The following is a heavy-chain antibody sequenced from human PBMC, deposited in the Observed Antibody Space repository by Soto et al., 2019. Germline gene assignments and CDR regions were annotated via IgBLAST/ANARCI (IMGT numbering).Heavy chain of an antibody. D-gene: IGHD3-3*01. CDR1: GFTFSSYS. J-gene: IGHJ5*02. Sequence: GGSLRLSCAASGFTFSSYSMNWVRQAPGKGLEWVSSISSSSSYIYYADSVKGRFTISRDNAKNSLYLQMNSLRAEDTAVYYCARDFWSGTNNWFDPWGQGTLVTVS. CDR3: ARDFWSGTNNWFDP. V-gene: IGHV3-21*01. CDR2: ISSSSSYI.